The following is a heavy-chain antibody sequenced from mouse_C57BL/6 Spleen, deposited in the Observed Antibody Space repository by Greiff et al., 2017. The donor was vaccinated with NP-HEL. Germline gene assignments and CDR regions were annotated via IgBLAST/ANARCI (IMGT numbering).Heavy chain of an antibody. CDR3: ARDGVLGRGYFDY. V-gene: IGHV2-2*01. J-gene: IGHJ2*01. CDR2: IWSGGST. Sequence: QVQLQQSGPGLVQPSQSLSITCTASGFSLTSYGVHWVRQSPGKGLEWLGVIWSGGSTDYNAAFISRLSISKDNSKSQVFFKMNSLQADDTAIYYCARDGVLGRGYFDYWGQGTTLTVSS. CDR1: GFSLTSYG. D-gene: IGHD4-1*01.